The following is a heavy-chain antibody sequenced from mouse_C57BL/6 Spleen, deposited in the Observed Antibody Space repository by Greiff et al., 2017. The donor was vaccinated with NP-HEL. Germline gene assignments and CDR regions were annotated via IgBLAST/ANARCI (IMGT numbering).Heavy chain of an antibody. Sequence: DVKLQESGAELVRPGASVKLSCTASGFNIKDDYMHWVKQRPEQGLEWIGWIDPENGDTEYASKFQGKATITADTSSNTAYLQLSSLTSEDTAVYYCTGLRYPYNWGQGTTLTVSS. CDR1: GFNIKDDY. CDR3: TGLRYPYN. CDR2: IDPENGDT. D-gene: IGHD1-1*01. J-gene: IGHJ2*01. V-gene: IGHV14-4*01.